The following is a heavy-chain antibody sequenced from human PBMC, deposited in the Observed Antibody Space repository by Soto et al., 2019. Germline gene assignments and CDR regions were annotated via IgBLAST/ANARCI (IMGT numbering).Heavy chain of an antibody. V-gene: IGHV1-8*01. J-gene: IGHJ3*02. D-gene: IGHD6-13*01. CDR3: ARGQEQQLDDAFDI. Sequence: ASVKVSCKASGYTFTSYDINWVRQATGQGLEWMGWMNPNSGNTGYAQKFQGRVTMTRNTPISTAYMELSSLRSEDTAVYYCARGQEQQLDDAFDIWGQGTMVTVSS. CDR2: MNPNSGNT. CDR1: GYTFTSYD.